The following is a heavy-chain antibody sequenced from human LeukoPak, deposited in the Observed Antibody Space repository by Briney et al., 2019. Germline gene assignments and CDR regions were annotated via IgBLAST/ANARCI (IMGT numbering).Heavy chain of an antibody. J-gene: IGHJ4*02. CDR3: ARRVTYSSSWGLDY. D-gene: IGHD6-13*01. CDR1: GFTFSSYW. Sequence: GGSLRLSCAASGFTFSSYWMTWVRQAPGKGLAWVANINQDGSGKYYVDSVKGRFTISRDNAKNSLYLQMNSLRAEDTAVYYCARRVTYSSSWGLDYWGQGTLVIVSS. CDR2: INQDGSGK. V-gene: IGHV3-7*01.